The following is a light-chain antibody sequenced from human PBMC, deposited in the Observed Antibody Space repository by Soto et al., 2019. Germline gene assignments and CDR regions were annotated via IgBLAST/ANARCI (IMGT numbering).Light chain of an antibody. J-gene: IGKJ3*01. CDR2: WAS. CDR1: QSVFYSSNDKNY. V-gene: IGKV4-1*01. CDR3: QQYHSDPFT. Sequence: DIVMTQSPDSLAVSLGERATVNCTSSQSVFYSSNDKNYLAWYQQKPRQPPKLLIYWASTREFGVPDRFSGSGSGTHFSLSISNLQAEDVAIYYCQQYHSDPFTFGRGTKVEIK.